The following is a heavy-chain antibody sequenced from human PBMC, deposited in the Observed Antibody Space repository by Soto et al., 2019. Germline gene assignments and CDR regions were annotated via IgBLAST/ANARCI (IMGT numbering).Heavy chain of an antibody. V-gene: IGHV4-59*01. J-gene: IGHJ4*02. CDR3: KSRAHDF. Sequence: PSETLSLTCTVSGGSISSYYWTWIRQPPGKGLEWIGYIYHSGSTFYNPSLKSRVTISLDTSKNQFSLRLTSVTAADTAVYYCKSRAHDFWGPGTLVTVSS. CDR2: IYHSGST. CDR1: GGSISSYY. D-gene: IGHD3-3*01.